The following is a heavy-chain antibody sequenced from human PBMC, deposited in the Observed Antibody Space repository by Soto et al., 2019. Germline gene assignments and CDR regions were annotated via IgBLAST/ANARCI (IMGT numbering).Heavy chain of an antibody. V-gene: IGHV1-69*13. Sequence: GASVKVSGKASGGTFSSYAISWVRQAPGQGLEWMGGIIPIFGTANYAQKFQGRVTITADESTSTAYMELSSLRSEDTAVYYCARGGYSGYDHKTYYYYGMDVWGQGTTVTVSS. J-gene: IGHJ6*02. CDR3: ARGGYSGYDHKTYYYYGMDV. D-gene: IGHD5-12*01. CDR2: IIPIFGTA. CDR1: GGTFSSYA.